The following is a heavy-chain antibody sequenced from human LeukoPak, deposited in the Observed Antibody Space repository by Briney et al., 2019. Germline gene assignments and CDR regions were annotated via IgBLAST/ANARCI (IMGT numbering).Heavy chain of an antibody. CDR1: GFTLSNYW. Sequence: PGGSLRLSCAASGFTLSNYWMNWVRQAPGKGLEWVANIKQDGIDKYYVDSVKGRFTISRNNANNFLYLQMNSLRAEDTAVYHCARGLRFGESPFDYWGQGTLVTVSS. J-gene: IGHJ4*02. V-gene: IGHV3-7*01. CDR2: IKQDGIDK. D-gene: IGHD3-10*01. CDR3: ARGLRFGESPFDY.